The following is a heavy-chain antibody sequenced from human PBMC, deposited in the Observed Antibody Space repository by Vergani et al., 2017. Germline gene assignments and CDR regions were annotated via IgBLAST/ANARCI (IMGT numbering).Heavy chain of an antibody. D-gene: IGHD3-3*01. CDR2: IDWDDDK. CDR1: GFSLSTSGLC. J-gene: IGHJ6*02. Sequence: QVTLRESGPALVKPTQTLTLTCAFSGFSLSTSGLCVSWIRQPPGKALEWLARIDWDDDKYSTTSLKTRLTISKDTSKNQVVLRMTNMDPVDTATYYCARTSHYDQKMDVWGQGTTVTVSS. V-gene: IGHV2-70*15. CDR3: ARTSHYDQKMDV.